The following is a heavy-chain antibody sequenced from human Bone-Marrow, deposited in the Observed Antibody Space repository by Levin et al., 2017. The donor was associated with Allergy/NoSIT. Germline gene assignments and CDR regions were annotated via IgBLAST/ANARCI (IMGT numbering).Heavy chain of an antibody. D-gene: IGHD5-12*01. J-gene: IGHJ1*01. CDR1: GFTFGDYA. V-gene: IGHV3-49*03. CDR2: IRSKAYGETT. Sequence: GGSLRLSCTASGFTFGDYAMSWLRQAPGKGLEWVGFIRSKAYGETTEYAASVKGRFTISRDDYKSIAYLQMNSLKTEDTAVYYCTRGLRGYFQYWGQGPPVTVSS. CDR3: TRGLRGYFQY.